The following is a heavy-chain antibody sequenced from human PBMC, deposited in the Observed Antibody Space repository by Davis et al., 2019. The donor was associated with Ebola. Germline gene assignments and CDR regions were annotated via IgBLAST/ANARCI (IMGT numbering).Heavy chain of an antibody. CDR1: GFTFSSYA. D-gene: IGHD6-13*01. CDR2: ISGSGGST. CDR3: AKDYSSSWYGLWGYYGMDV. Sequence: GESLKISCAASGFTFSSYAMSWVRQAPGKGLEWVSAISGSGGSTYYADSVKGRSTISRDNSKNTLYLQMNSLRAEDTAVYYCAKDYSSSWYGLWGYYGMDVWGQGTTVTVSS. J-gene: IGHJ6*02. V-gene: IGHV3-23*01.